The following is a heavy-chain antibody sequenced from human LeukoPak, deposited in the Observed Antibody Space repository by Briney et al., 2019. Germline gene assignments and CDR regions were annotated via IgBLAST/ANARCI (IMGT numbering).Heavy chain of an antibody. CDR1: GGTFSSYA. CDR2: IIPIFGTA. CDR3: ARDPIPAYYYGSGRGYYFDY. J-gene: IGHJ4*02. V-gene: IGHV1-69*05. Sequence: SVKVSCKASGGTFSSYAISWVRQAPGQGLEWMGGIIPIFGTANYAQKLQGRVTMTTDTSTSTAYMELRSLRSDDTAVYYCARDPIPAYYYGSGRGYYFDYWGQGTLVTVSS. D-gene: IGHD3-10*01.